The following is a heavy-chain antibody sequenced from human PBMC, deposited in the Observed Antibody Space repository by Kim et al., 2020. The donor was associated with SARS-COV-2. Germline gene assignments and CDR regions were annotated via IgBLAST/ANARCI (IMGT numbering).Heavy chain of an antibody. D-gene: IGHD6-19*01. Sequence: KGLFTISRDNSKNTLYLQMTSLRAEDTAMYFCARALVRYSSGWFQGGNFDSWGQGTLVTVSS. V-gene: IGHV3-23*01. CDR3: ARALVRYSSGWFQGGNFDS. J-gene: IGHJ4*02.